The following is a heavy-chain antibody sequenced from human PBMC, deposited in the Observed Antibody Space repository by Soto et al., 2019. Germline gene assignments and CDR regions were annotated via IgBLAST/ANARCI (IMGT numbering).Heavy chain of an antibody. Sequence: GESQKISCKASGYGFTSYWIGWVRQMPGKGLEWMGIIYIDDSDTRYSPSFQGQVTISGDKSIKTAYLHWSSLKASDTAMYYCASRKRTSDAFDIWGQGTMVTVSS. CDR2: IYIDDSDT. V-gene: IGHV5-51*01. D-gene: IGHD1-1*01. CDR1: GYGFTSYW. J-gene: IGHJ3*02. CDR3: ASRKRTSDAFDI.